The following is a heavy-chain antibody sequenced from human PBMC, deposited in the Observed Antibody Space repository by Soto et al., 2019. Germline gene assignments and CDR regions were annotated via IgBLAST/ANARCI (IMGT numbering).Heavy chain of an antibody. CDR2: FDPEDGET. CDR1: GYTLTELS. CDR3: ATDRGTFGGVIVRLGWGNFDY. V-gene: IGHV1-24*01. D-gene: IGHD3-16*02. Sequence: QVQLVQSGAEVKKPGASVKVSCKVSGYTLTELSMHWVRQAPGKGLEWMGGFDPEDGETIYAQKFQGIVTMTEDTSTDTAYMELSSLRSEDTAVYYCATDRGTFGGVIVRLGWGNFDYWGQGTLVTVSS. J-gene: IGHJ4*02.